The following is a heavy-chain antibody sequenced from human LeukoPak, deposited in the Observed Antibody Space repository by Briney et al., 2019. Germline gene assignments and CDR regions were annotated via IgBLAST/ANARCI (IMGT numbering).Heavy chain of an antibody. Sequence: SQTLSLTCTVSGGSICSGGYYWSWIRQHPGKGLEWIGYIYYSGSTYYNPSLKSRVTISVDTSKNQFSLKLSSVTAADTAVYYCARGFSDIVVVPAASGVNWFDPWGQGTLVTVSS. CDR1: GGSICSGGYY. J-gene: IGHJ5*02. D-gene: IGHD2-2*01. CDR2: IYYSGST. CDR3: ARGFSDIVVVPAASGVNWFDP. V-gene: IGHV4-31*03.